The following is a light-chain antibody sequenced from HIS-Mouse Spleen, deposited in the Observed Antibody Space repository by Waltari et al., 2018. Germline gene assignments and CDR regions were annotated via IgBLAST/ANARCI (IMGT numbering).Light chain of an antibody. CDR3: SSYTSSSTLDWV. Sequence: QSALTQPASVSGSPGQSITISCTGTSSDVGVYNYVSWYQQHPGKAPKLMIYEVSNRPSGVSNRFSGSKSGNTASLTISGLQAEDEADYYCSSYTSSSTLDWVFGGGTKLTVL. J-gene: IGLJ3*02. CDR1: SSDVGVYNY. V-gene: IGLV2-14*01. CDR2: EVS.